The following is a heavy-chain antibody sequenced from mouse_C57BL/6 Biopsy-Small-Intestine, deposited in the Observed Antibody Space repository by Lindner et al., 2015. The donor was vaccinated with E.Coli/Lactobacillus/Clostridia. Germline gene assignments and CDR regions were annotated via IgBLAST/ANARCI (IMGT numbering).Heavy chain of an antibody. CDR2: IHPGSGNT. D-gene: IGHD1-1*02. Sequence: VQLQESGPELVKPGASVKISCKASGYTFNDYHINWVKQRPGQGLEWIGWIHPGSGNTEYSEKFKGKATLTVDTSSSTAYMQLSSLTSEDSAVYFCARMGWLFDYWGQGTTLTVSS. CDR1: GYTFNDYH. J-gene: IGHJ2*01. V-gene: IGHV1-84*01. CDR3: ARMGWLFDY.